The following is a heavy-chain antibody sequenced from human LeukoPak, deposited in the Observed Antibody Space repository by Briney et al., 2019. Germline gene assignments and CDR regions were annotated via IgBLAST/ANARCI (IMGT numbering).Heavy chain of an antibody. V-gene: IGHV3-23*01. CDR3: SRDLNGDYVGAFDN. CDR2: ITGAGYAR. D-gene: IGHD4-17*01. Sequence: GGSLRLSCAASGFTFSNYALTWVRQAPGKGLEWVSSITGAGYARYADSVKGRFTTSRDNSKNTLYLQMDSLRGDDTALYHCSRDLNGDYVGAFDNWGQGTMVTVSS. J-gene: IGHJ3*02. CDR1: GFTFSNYA.